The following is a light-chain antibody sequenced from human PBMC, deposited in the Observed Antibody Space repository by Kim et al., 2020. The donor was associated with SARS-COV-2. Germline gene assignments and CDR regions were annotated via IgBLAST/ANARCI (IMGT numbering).Light chain of an antibody. V-gene: IGLV2-14*03. J-gene: IGLJ3*02. CDR2: DVT. Sequence: GQSITNYCNGTRSDVGAYNIGSWYQQYPGKAPKLMIYDVTKRPSGVSSLFSASKSANTASLTISGLQAEDEADYYCSSHTKSSTLVFGGGTQLTVL. CDR1: RSDVGAYNI. CDR3: SSHTKSSTLV.